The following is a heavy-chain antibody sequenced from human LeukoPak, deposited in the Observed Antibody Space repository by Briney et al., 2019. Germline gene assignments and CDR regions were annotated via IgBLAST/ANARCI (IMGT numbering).Heavy chain of an antibody. CDR3: AKGIRRELPSPLVG. D-gene: IGHD1-26*01. Sequence: QPGRSLRLSCAASGFTFSSYGMHWVRQAPGKGLEWVAVIWYDGSNKYYADSVKGRFTISRDNSKNTLYLQMNSLRAEDTAVYYCAKGIRRELPSPLVGWGQGTLVTVSS. CDR2: IWYDGSNK. V-gene: IGHV3-33*06. CDR1: GFTFSSYG. J-gene: IGHJ4*02.